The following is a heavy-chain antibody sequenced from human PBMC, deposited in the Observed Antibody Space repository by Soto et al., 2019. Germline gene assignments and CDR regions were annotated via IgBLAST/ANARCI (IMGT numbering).Heavy chain of an antibody. CDR3: AKDRRYYGSGSYWGGFDY. J-gene: IGHJ4*02. CDR1: GFNFRSYG. Sequence: GGSLRLSCAASGFNFRSYGMHWVRQAPGKGLEWVAVISFDGTNKFQADSVKGRFTISRDNSNNTVYLQMNSLRAEDTAVYYCAKDRRYYGSGSYWGGFDYWGRGTRVTVSS. V-gene: IGHV3-30*18. CDR2: ISFDGTNK. D-gene: IGHD3-10*01.